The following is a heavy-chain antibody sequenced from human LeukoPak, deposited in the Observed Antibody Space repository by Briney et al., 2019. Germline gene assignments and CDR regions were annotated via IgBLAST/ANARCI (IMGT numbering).Heavy chain of an antibody. Sequence: GGSLRLSCAASGFTFSNFWMSWVRQAPGKGLEWVANIKQDGSEKFYVDSVKGRFTISRDNAKNSLFLQMYSLRAEDTAVYYCARNWYFDLWGRGTLVTVSS. CDR1: GFTFSNFW. CDR2: IKQDGSEK. CDR3: ARNWYFDL. V-gene: IGHV3-7*01. J-gene: IGHJ2*01.